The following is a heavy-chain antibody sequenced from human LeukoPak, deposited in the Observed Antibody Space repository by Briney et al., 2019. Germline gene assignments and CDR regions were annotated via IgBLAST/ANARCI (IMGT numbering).Heavy chain of an antibody. D-gene: IGHD2-2*01. CDR2: INPNSGGT. V-gene: IGHV1-2*02. CDR3: ARDSVVPAAIFDY. Sequence: ASVKASCKASGYTFTGYYIHWVRQAPGQGLEWMGWINPNSGGTNYAQKFQGRVTMTRDTSISTAYMELSRLRSDDTAVYYCARDSVVPAAIFDYWAQETLVTVSS. J-gene: IGHJ4*02. CDR1: GYTFTGYY.